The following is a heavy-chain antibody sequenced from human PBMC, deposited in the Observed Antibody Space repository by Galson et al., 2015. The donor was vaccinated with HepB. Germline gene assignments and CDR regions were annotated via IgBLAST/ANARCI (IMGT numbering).Heavy chain of an antibody. D-gene: IGHD5-24*01. V-gene: IGHV3-66*01. Sequence: SLRLSCAASGFTVSSNYMSWVRQAPGKGLEWVSVIYSGGSTYYADSVKGRFTISRDNSKNTLYLQMNSLRAEDTAVCYCARVEMATINRDDAFDIWGQGTMVTVSS. CDR1: GFTVSSNY. CDR3: ARVEMATINRDDAFDI. CDR2: IYSGGST. J-gene: IGHJ3*02.